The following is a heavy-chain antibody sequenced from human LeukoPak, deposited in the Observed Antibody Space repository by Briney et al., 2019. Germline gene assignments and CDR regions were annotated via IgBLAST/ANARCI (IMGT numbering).Heavy chain of an antibody. V-gene: IGHV4-39*01. Sequence: SETLSLTCIVSGGSIGRSSLYWGWIRQPPGKGLEWIGNIYSSESTYYNPSLKSRVTISVDTSKNQFSLKLTSVTAADTAVYYCARTIRSVSTSWYFDDWGQGTLVTVSS. CDR2: IYSSEST. CDR3: ARTIRSVSTSWYFDD. CDR1: GGSIGRSSLY. D-gene: IGHD6-13*01. J-gene: IGHJ4*02.